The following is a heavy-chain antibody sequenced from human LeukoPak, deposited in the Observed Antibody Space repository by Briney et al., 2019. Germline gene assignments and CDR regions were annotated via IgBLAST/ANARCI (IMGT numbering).Heavy chain of an antibody. CDR1: GDSISSYY. D-gene: IGHD3-3*01. CDR2: IYYSGST. CDR3: ASSHYDFWSGLKPNWFDP. J-gene: IGHJ5*02. Sequence: RPSETLSLTCTVSGDSISSYYWSWIRQPPGKGLEWIGYIYYSGSTNYNPSLKSRVTISVDTSKNQFSLKLSSVTAADTAVYYCASSHYDFWSGLKPNWFDPWGQGTLVTVSS. V-gene: IGHV4-59*01.